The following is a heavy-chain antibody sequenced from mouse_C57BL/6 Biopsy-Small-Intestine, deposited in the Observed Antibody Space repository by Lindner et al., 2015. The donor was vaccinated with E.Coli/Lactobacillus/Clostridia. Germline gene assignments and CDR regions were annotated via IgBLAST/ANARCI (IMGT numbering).Heavy chain of an antibody. CDR3: TLYGYDEGSPLYAMDY. D-gene: IGHD2-2*01. V-gene: IGHV14-4*01. CDR2: IDPENGDT. CDR1: GFNIKDDY. Sequence: VQLQESGAELVRPGASVKLSCTASGFNIKDDYMHWVKQRPEQGLEWIGWIDPENGDTEYASKFQGKATITADTSSNTAYLQLSSLTSEDTAVYYCTLYGYDEGSPLYAMDYWGQGTSVTVSS. J-gene: IGHJ4*01.